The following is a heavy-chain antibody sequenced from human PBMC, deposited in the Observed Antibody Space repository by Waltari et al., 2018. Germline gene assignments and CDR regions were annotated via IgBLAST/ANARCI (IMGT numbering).Heavy chain of an antibody. Sequence: EVHLVESGGGLVQPGGSLRLSCGASGFTFSRYWMSWVRQTPGKGLEWVANINYDGSQKYYVDSVKGRFSISRDNAKNSVYLQMNSLRVEYTAVYYCAKSRGFEYWGQGTLITVSS. CDR2: INYDGSQK. CDR1: GFTFSRYW. V-gene: IGHV3-7*01. CDR3: AKSRGFEY. J-gene: IGHJ4*02. D-gene: IGHD2-2*01.